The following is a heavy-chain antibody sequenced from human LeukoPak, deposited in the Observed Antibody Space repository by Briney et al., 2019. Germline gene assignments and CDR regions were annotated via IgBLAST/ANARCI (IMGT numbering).Heavy chain of an antibody. V-gene: IGHV4-38-2*02. Sequence: SETLSLTCTVSGYSISSGYYWGWTRQPPGKGLEWIGSIYHSGSTYYNPSLKSRVTISVDTSKNQFSLKLSSVTAADTAVYYCARAFGVRGVIVWGQGTLVTVSS. CDR2: IYHSGST. D-gene: IGHD3-10*01. CDR1: GYSISSGYY. CDR3: ARAFGVRGVIV. J-gene: IGHJ4*02.